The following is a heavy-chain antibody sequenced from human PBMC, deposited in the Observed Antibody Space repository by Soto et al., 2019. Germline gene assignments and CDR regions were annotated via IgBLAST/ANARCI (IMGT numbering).Heavy chain of an antibody. V-gene: IGHV1-3*01. J-gene: IGHJ5*02. CDR2: INPDNGNT. CDR1: GYTFTSYG. Sequence: ASVKVSCKASGYTFTSYGISWVRQAPGQRLEWMGWINPDNGNTKSSQKFQDRVIITRDTSASTAYMDLSSLRSEDTAVYYCARGIATGQLDPWGQGTLVTVSS. D-gene: IGHD2-15*01. CDR3: ARGIATGQLDP.